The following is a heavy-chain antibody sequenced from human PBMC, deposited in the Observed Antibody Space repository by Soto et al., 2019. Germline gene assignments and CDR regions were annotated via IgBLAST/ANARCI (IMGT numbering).Heavy chain of an antibody. V-gene: IGHV3-15*01. J-gene: IGHJ6*03. CDR2: IKSKTDGGTT. Sequence: EVQLVESGGGLVKPGGSLRLSCAASGFTFSNAWMSWVRQAPGKGLEWVGRIKSKTDGGTTNYAAPVEGRFTISRDDSKNLLYLEKSSLKTEDAAVYYCTTLATGSSRWAIVHHYYMAVWGKGTTVTVSS. CDR1: GFTFSNAW. CDR3: TTLATGSSRWAIVHHYYMAV. D-gene: IGHD6-13*01.